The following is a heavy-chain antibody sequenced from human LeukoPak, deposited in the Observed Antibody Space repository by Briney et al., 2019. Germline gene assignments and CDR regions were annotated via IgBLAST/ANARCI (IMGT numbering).Heavy chain of an antibody. CDR3: ARESITGHWDFDY. Sequence: PGGSLRLSCAASGFTFGSYSMNWVRQAPGKGLEWISYISSGSRTIYYADSVEGRFTVSRDNAKNSLYLQMRSLRAEDTAVYYCARESITGHWDFDYWGQGTLVTVSS. CDR1: GFTFGSYS. D-gene: IGHD1-20*01. J-gene: IGHJ4*02. CDR2: ISSGSRTI. V-gene: IGHV3-48*01.